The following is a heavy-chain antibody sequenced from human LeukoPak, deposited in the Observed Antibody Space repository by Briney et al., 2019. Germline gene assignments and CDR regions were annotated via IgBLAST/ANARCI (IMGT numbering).Heavy chain of an antibody. J-gene: IGHJ3*02. V-gene: IGHV4-59*01. CDR2: IYYSGST. Sequence: PSETLSLTCTVSGGSISSYYWSWLRQPPGKGREWFGYIYYSGSTNYNPSLKSRVTISVDTSKNQFSLKLSSVTAADTAVYYCARDRPSGSYYSDAFDIWGQGTMVTVSS. CDR1: GGSISSYY. D-gene: IGHD1-26*01. CDR3: ARDRPSGSYYSDAFDI.